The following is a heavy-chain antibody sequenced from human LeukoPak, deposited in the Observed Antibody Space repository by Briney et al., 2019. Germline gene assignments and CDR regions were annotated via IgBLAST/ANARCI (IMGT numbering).Heavy chain of an antibody. Sequence: ESLSLTCNVSGVSVSTSHWNWIRQRPGKGLEWIGCLSVIGPTDNNPSLKSRVSISLSSCNNHFSLKLTSVTAADTAVYYCSEGYFEPFDHWGQGILVSVSP. CDR3: SEGYFEPFDH. V-gene: IGHV4-59*02. D-gene: IGHD2/OR15-2a*01. J-gene: IGHJ4*02. CDR2: LSVIGPT. CDR1: GVSVSTSH.